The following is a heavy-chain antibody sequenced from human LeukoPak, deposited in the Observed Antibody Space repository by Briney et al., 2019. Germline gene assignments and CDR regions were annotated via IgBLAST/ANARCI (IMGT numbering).Heavy chain of an antibody. CDR1: GFAFSSYA. J-gene: IGHJ6*03. D-gene: IGHD3-10*01. CDR3: ARVGLTMERGVVTYYYYMDV. Sequence: PGGSLRLSCAASGFAFSSYAMHWLRQAPGKGLEWVGCIRSKPNNYDTTYSASVEGTFTISRDDSKNMTFIQMNSLQVEDTAVYYCARVGLTMERGVVTYYYYMDVWGKGTTVIVSS. CDR2: IRSKPNNYDT. V-gene: IGHV3-73*01.